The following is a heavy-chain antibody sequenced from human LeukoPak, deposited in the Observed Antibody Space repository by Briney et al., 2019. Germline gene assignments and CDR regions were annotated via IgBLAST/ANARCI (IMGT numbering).Heavy chain of an antibody. J-gene: IGHJ4*02. D-gene: IGHD3-9*01. V-gene: IGHV4-31*03. CDR2: IYYSGST. CDR3: ASVRYFDWLIDY. CDR1: GGSISSGGYY. Sequence: PSGTLSLTCTVSGGSISSGGYYWSWIRQHPGKGLEWIGYIYYSGSTYYNPSLKSRVTISVDTSKNQFSLKLSSVTAADTAVYYCASVRYFDWLIDYWGQGTLVTVSS.